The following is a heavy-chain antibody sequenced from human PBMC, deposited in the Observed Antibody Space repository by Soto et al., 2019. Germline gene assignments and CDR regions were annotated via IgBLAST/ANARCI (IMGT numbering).Heavy chain of an antibody. J-gene: IGHJ4*02. CDR2: ISTSSSYI. V-gene: IGHV3-21*01. CDR3: ARDLRPRATVFGQFDS. CDR1: GFTFSSYN. Sequence: PGGSLRLSCAASGFTFSSYNMNWVRQAPGKGLEWVSSISTSSSYIYYADSLEGRFTISRDNAENSLYLQMSSLRAEDTAVYYCARDLRPRATVFGQFDSWGQGTLVTVSS. D-gene: IGHD3-3*01.